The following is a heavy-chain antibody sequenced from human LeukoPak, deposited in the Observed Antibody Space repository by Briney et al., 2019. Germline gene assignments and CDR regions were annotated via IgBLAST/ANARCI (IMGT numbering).Heavy chain of an antibody. J-gene: IGHJ6*02. Sequence: SGGSLRLSCAASGFTFKNYGMSWVRQAPGKGLEWVSDISGTGANTYYADSVKGRFTISRDNSNNTLFLQMNSLRAEDTAVYYCAKDYSSPYTMDVWGQGTTVTVSS. D-gene: IGHD2-21*01. V-gene: IGHV3-23*01. CDR1: GFTFKNYG. CDR2: ISGTGANT. CDR3: AKDYSSPYTMDV.